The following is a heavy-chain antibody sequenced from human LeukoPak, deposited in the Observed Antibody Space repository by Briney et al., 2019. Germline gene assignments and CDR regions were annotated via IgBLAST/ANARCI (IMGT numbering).Heavy chain of an antibody. Sequence: SETLSLTCTVSGGSISSYYWSWIRQPPGKGLEWIGYIYYSGSTNYNPSLKSRVTISVDTSKNQFSLKLSSVTAADTAVYYCARDLRTIDAFDIWGQGTMVTVSS. CDR1: GGSISSYY. CDR2: IYYSGST. J-gene: IGHJ3*02. CDR3: ARDLRTIDAFDI. V-gene: IGHV4-59*01. D-gene: IGHD4/OR15-4a*01.